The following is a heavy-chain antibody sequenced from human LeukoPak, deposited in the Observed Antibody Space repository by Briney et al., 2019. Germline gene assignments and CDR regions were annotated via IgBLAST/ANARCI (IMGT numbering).Heavy chain of an antibody. J-gene: IGHJ6*02. CDR1: GFTFDDYA. CDR2: ISWNSGSI. CDR3: AKDIVGARSPYYYYGMDV. V-gene: IGHV3-9*01. D-gene: IGHD1-26*01. Sequence: GGSLRLSCAASGFTFDDYAMHCVRQAPGKGLEWVSGISWNSGSIGYADSVKGRFTISRDNAKNSLYLQMNSLRAEDTALYYCAKDIVGARSPYYYYGMDVWGQGTTVTVSS.